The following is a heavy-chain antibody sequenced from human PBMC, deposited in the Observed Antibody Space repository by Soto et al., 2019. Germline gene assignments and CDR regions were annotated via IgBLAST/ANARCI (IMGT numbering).Heavy chain of an antibody. V-gene: IGHV3-21*01. CDR2: ISSNSAYI. CDR1: GFTFRSFT. J-gene: IGHJ5*02. D-gene: IGHD6-13*01. CDR3: TRDASRDSSARGWFDP. Sequence: GGSLRLSCAASGFTFRSFTMNWVRQAPGKGLEWVSTISSNSAYIYYTDALRGRFTISRDNTKNSLHLQMNSLRAEDTAVYYCTRDASRDSSARGWFDPWGPGTLVTVSS.